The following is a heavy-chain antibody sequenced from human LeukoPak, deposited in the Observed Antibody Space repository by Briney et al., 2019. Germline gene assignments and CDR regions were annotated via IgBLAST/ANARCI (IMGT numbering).Heavy chain of an antibody. CDR3: ARDAYYYDSSGYYRFDS. CDR1: GGSISSYY. J-gene: IGHJ4*02. CDR2: IYYSGST. D-gene: IGHD3-22*01. V-gene: IGHV4-59*12. Sequence: SETLSLTCTVSGGSISSYYWSWIRQPPGKGLEWIGYIYYSGSTNYNPSLKSRVTMSVDTSKNQFSLKLSSVTAADTAVYYCARDAYYYDSSGYYRFDSWGQGTLVTVSS.